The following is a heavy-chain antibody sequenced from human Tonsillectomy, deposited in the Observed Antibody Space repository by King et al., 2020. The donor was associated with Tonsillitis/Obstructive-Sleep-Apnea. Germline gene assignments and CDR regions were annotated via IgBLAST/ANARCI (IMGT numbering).Heavy chain of an antibody. CDR1: GFTFSNYG. Sequence: HVQLVESGGGVVQPGRSLRLSCEASGFTFSNYGMHWVRQAPGKGLEWVAFISYDGNNKYYADSVKGRFTISRDNSKNTLYLQMNSLRAEDTAVYYCANTPEVPAANHNYYYYGMDVWGQGTTVTVSS. J-gene: IGHJ6*02. D-gene: IGHD2-2*01. V-gene: IGHV3-30*18. CDR3: ANTPEVPAANHNYYYYGMDV. CDR2: ISYDGNNK.